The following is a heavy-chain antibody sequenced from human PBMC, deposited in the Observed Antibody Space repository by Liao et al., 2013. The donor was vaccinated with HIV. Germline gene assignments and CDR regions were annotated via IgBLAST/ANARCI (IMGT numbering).Heavy chain of an antibody. CDR1: AGSVTTYY. CDR2: AYISGST. Sequence: QVQLQESGPGLVKPSETLSLTCTVSAGSVTTYYWSWIRQPAGKGLEWIGRAYISGSTNYSPSLKSRVTMSVDTSKNQFSLKLKSVTAADTAVYYCARDRYYYDISGYYAFDIWGQGTMVTVSS. D-gene: IGHD3-22*01. V-gene: IGHV4-4*07. CDR3: ARDRYYYDISGYYAFDI. J-gene: IGHJ3*02.